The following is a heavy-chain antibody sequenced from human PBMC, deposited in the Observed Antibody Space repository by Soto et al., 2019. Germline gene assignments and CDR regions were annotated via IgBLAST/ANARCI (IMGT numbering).Heavy chain of an antibody. CDR2: INPSDSYT. V-gene: IGHV5-10-1*01. Sequence: GESLKISCQGSGYSFTSYWVGWVRQRPGKGLEWMGRINPSDSYTTYNPSFQGHVTISTDKSFSTAYLQWSGLKASDTAMYYCARLGYCTGTSCYTFDSWGQGTLVTVSS. J-gene: IGHJ4*02. D-gene: IGHD2-2*02. CDR3: ARLGYCTGTSCYTFDS. CDR1: GYSFTSYW.